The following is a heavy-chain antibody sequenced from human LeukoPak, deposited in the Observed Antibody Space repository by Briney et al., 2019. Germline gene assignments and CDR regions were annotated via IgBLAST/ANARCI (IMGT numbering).Heavy chain of an antibody. CDR3: AITFRIDCSSTSCYYYGMDV. CDR2: ISYEGSHE. CDR1: GFPFSSYA. J-gene: IGHJ6*04. V-gene: IGHV3-30*04. D-gene: IGHD2-2*01. Sequence: GGSLRLSCAASGFPFSSYAMHWVRQAPGKGLEGVAVISYEGSHEYYADSVRGRFTISRDNSKNTLYLQLNSLRPEDTAVYYCAITFRIDCSSTSCYYYGMDVWGKGTTVTVSS.